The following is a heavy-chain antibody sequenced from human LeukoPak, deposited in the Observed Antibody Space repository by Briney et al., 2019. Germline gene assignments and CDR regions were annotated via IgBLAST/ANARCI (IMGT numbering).Heavy chain of an antibody. V-gene: IGHV4-61*02. CDR2: IYSSGST. CDR1: GGSISSDSYY. CDR3: ARESWNLRTNYYYGMDV. D-gene: IGHD1-1*01. Sequence: SETLSLTCTVSGGSISSDSYYWSWIRQPAGKGLEWIGRIYSSGSTNYNPSLKSRVTILVDTFKNQFSLKLSSVTAADTAVYYCARESWNLRTNYYYGMDVWGQGTTVTVSS. J-gene: IGHJ6*02.